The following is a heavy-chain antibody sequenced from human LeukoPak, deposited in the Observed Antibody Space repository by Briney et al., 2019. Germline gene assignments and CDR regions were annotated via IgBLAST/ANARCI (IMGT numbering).Heavy chain of an antibody. CDR3: ARGTHYDFWSGYYFDY. CDR1: AGSISSYY. CDR2: IYYSGST. V-gene: IGHV4-59*01. Sequence: SETLSLTCTVSAGSISSYYWSWIRQPPGKGLEWIGYIYYSGSTNYNPSLKRRVTISVDTSKNQFSLKLSSVTAADTAVYYCARGTHYDFWSGYYFDYWGQGTLVTVSS. J-gene: IGHJ4*02. D-gene: IGHD3-3*01.